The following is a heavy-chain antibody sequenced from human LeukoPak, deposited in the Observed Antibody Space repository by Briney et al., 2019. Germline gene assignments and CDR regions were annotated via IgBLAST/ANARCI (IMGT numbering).Heavy chain of an antibody. CDR1: GGSISSYY. V-gene: IGHV4-4*07. J-gene: IGHJ4*02. CDR2: IYTSGST. Sequence: SETLSLTCTVSGGSISSYYWSWIRQPSGKGLEWIGRIYTSGSTNYNPSLKSRVTMSVDTSKNQFSLKLSSVTAADTAVYYCAGGGRELDFDYWGQGTLVTVSS. CDR3: AGGGRELDFDY. D-gene: IGHD1-1*01.